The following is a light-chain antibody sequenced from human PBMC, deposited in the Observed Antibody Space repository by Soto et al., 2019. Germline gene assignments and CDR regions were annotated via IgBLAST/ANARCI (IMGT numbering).Light chain of an antibody. Sequence: EIVLTQSPASLSLSPGERATLSCRASQSVSSNYLAWYQHTPGQTPRLLLYGASSSATGIPDRFSGSGSGAYLTLTISRLDPEDFAVYYWQQFDRPPYTFGQGTKLEIK. V-gene: IGKV3-20*01. J-gene: IGKJ2*01. CDR1: QSVSSNY. CDR3: QQFDRPPYT. CDR2: GAS.